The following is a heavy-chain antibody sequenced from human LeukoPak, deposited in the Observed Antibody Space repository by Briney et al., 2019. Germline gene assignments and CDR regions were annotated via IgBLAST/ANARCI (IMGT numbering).Heavy chain of an antibody. J-gene: IGHJ4*02. D-gene: IGHD2-2*01. CDR3: VKRGVPAAKSQFDY. CDR1: GFTLSSYS. CDR2: ISSSSSYI. V-gene: IGHV3-21*01. Sequence: PGGSLRLSCAASGFTLSSYSMNWLPQARGKGLEWVSYISSSSSYIYYADSVKGRFTISRDNAKNSLYLQMNSLRAEDTAVYYCVKRGVPAAKSQFDYWGQGTLVTVSS.